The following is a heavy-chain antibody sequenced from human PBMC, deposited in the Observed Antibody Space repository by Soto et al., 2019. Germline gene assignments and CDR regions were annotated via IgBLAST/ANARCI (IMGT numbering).Heavy chain of an antibody. V-gene: IGHV3-23*01. CDR3: AKYYFGSGSYLLGYLQY. Sequence: GGSLRLSCAASGFTFSSYAMSWVRQAPGKGLEWVSAISGSGGSTYYADSVKGRFTISRDNSKNTLYLQMNSLRAEDTAVYYCAKYYFGSGSYLLGYLQYWAQGTLVTVSS. CDR2: ISGSGGST. D-gene: IGHD3-10*01. J-gene: IGHJ4*02. CDR1: GFTFSSYA.